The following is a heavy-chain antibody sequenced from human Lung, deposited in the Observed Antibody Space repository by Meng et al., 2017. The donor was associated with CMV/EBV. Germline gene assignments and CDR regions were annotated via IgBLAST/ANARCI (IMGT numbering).Heavy chain of an antibody. Sequence: GGSLRLXCAASGFTFSSYAMSWVRQAPGKGLEWVSVIYSGGSSTYYADSVKGRFTISRDNSKNTLYLQMNSLRAEDTAVYYCAKVRGYCSSTSCPPLHYWXQGTLVTVSS. V-gene: IGHV3-23*03. CDR2: IYSGGSST. CDR1: GFTFSSYA. CDR3: AKVRGYCSSTSCPPLHY. J-gene: IGHJ4*02. D-gene: IGHD2-2*01.